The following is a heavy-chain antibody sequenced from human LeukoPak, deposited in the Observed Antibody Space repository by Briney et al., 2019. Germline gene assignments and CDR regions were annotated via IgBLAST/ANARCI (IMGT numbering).Heavy chain of an antibody. CDR1: GGSISSYY. CDR3: ARRRTTRAFDI. D-gene: IGHD4-11*01. J-gene: IGHJ3*02. CDR2: INNGGTT. V-gene: IGHV4-34*01. Sequence: SETLSLTCTVSGGSISSYYWTHIRQPPGKGLEWIGEINNGGTTNYNPSLKSRVTISVDASKNQFSLKLSSVTAADTALYYCARRRTTRAFDIWGQGTMVTVSS.